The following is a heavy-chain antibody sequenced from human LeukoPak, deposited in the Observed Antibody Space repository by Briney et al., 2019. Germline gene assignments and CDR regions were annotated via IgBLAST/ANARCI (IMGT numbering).Heavy chain of an antibody. J-gene: IGHJ4*02. D-gene: IGHD3-9*01. CDR1: GFTVNSNY. CDR3: ARDGRYFDWLFPDY. V-gene: IGHV3-66*02. Sequence: PGGSLRLSCAASGFTVNSNYMTWVRQAQGKGLDWVSIIYSDGKLYYSDSVKGRFTISRDNSKNTLYLQMNSLRAEDTAVYYCARDGRYFDWLFPDYWGQGTLVTVSS. CDR2: IYSDGKL.